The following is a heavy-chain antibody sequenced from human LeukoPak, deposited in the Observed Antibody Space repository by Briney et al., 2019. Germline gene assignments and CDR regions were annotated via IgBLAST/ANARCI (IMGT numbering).Heavy chain of an antibody. J-gene: IGHJ4*02. CDR2: ISVSGNT. D-gene: IGHD6-6*01. CDR1: GFTLSSYA. Sequence: GGSLRLSCAASGFTLSSYAMGWVRQGPGKGLEWVSAISVSGNTYHADSVKGRFTISRDSSKNTLYLQMNSLRAGDAAVYYCTKGSRAARPYYFDYWGLGTLVTVSS. CDR3: TKGSRAARPYYFDY. V-gene: IGHV3-23*01.